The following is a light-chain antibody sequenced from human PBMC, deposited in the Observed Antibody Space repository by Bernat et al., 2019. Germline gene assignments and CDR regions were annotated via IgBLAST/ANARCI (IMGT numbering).Light chain of an antibody. CDR1: SGSIASNY. CDR3: QSYDSNDWV. J-gene: IGLJ3*02. CDR2: EDN. Sequence: NFMLTQPHSVSESPGKTVTISCTRSSGSIASNYVQWYQQRPGTAPTTGIYEDNQRPSGVPDRFSGSIDSSSNSASLTISGLKPEDEAEYYWQSYDSNDWVFGGGTKLTVL. V-gene: IGLV6-57*04.